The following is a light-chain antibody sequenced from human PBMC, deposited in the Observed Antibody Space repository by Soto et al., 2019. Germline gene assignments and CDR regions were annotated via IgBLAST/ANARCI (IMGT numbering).Light chain of an antibody. CDR3: QQYNSYWT. Sequence: DIQMTQSPSTLSASVGDRVTITCRASQSISSWLAWYQQKPGKAPKLLIYDASSLESGVPSRFGGSGSGTEFTLTISSLQPDDFATYYCQQYNSYWTFGQGNKVEIK. V-gene: IGKV1-5*01. J-gene: IGKJ1*01. CDR1: QSISSW. CDR2: DAS.